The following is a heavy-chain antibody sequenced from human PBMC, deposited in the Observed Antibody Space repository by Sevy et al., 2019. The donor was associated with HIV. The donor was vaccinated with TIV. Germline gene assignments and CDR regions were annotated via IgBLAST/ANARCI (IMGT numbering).Heavy chain of an antibody. CDR2: ISGFNGDT. V-gene: IGHV1-18*01. CDR1: GYTFTNYA. D-gene: IGHD3-3*01. Sequence: ASVKVSCKASGYTFTNYAISWVRQAPGQGLEWMGWISGFNGDTKNAEKFQGRFTMTTDTSTKTAYMDLRSLRSDDTALYYCVRGTTFYDFWTGGDYWGQGTLVTVSS. CDR3: VRGTTFYDFWTGGDY. J-gene: IGHJ4*02.